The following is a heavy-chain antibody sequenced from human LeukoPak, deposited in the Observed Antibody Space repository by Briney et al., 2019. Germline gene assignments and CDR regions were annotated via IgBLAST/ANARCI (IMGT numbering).Heavy chain of an antibody. CDR2: IYYSGST. V-gene: IGHV4-59*12. D-gene: IGHD2-15*01. CDR3: ARDLGRSGYCSGGSCYSSGFWFDP. J-gene: IGHJ5*02. CDR1: GGSISSYY. Sequence: SETLSLTCTVSGGSISSYYWSWIRQPPGKGLEWIGYIYYSGSTNYNPSLKSRVTISVDTSKNQFSLKLSSVTAADTAVYYCARDLGRSGYCSGGSCYSSGFWFDPWGQGTLVTVSS.